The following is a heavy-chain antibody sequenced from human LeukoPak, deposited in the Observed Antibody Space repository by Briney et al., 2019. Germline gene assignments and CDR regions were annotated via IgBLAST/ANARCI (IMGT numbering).Heavy chain of an antibody. J-gene: IGHJ5*02. CDR2: INPNSGDT. CDR1: GYTFTGYY. V-gene: IGHV1-2*02. D-gene: IGHD2-15*01. Sequence: ASVKVSCKASGYTFTGYYMHWVRQAPGQGLEWMGWINPNSGDTNYAQKFQGRVTMTRDTSISTVYMELRRLRYDDTAAYYCARGPLEYCSGGTCYSGRNWFDPWGQGTLVTVSS. CDR3: ARGPLEYCSGGTCYSGRNWFDP.